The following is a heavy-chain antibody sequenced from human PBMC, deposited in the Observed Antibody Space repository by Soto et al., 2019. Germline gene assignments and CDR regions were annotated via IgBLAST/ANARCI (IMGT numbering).Heavy chain of an antibody. D-gene: IGHD2-2*01. V-gene: IGHV3-13*01. CDR2: IGTAGDT. Sequence: GGSLRLSCAASGFTFSSYDMHWVRQATGKGLEWVSAIGTAGDTYYPGSVKGRFTISRENAKNSLYLQMNSLRAGDTAVYYCARGDCSSTSCPEYYYYYMDVWGKGTTVTVSS. CDR1: GFTFSSYD. CDR3: ARGDCSSTSCPEYYYYYMDV. J-gene: IGHJ6*03.